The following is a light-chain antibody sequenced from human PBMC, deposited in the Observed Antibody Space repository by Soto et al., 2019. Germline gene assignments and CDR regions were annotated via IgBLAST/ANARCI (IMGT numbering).Light chain of an antibody. J-gene: IGLJ2*01. CDR3: SSYAGSNNLVI. Sequence: QSVLTQPPSASGSPGQSVTISCTGTSSDVGGYKFVSWYQQHPGKAPKLIVYEVNKRPSGVPDRFSGSKSGNTASLTVSGLQAEDEADYYCSSYAGSNNLVIFGGGTKLTVL. V-gene: IGLV2-8*01. CDR2: EVN. CDR1: SSDVGGYKF.